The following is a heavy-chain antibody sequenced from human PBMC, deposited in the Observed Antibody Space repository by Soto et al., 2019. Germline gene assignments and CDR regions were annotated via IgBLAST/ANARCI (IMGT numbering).Heavy chain of an antibody. V-gene: IGHV3-30*18. CDR2: ISYDGSNQ. CDR1: GFTFNIYG. Sequence: PVGSLRLSCAASGFTFNIYGMHWVRQAPDKGLEWVALISYDGSNQYYADSVKGRFTISRGNSKDTLFLQMNSLRADDTAVYYCAKDQASGQGSFDSWGQGTLVTVSS. J-gene: IGHJ4*02. CDR3: AKDQASGQGSFDS.